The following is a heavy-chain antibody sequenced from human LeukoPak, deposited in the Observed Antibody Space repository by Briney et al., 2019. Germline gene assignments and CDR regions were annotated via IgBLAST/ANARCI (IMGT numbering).Heavy chain of an antibody. J-gene: IGHJ3*01. V-gene: IGHV6-1*01. CDR3: ARDQPFNHLMDAFDV. CDR1: GDSVSSNTAA. CDR2: TYYRSKWYN. Sequence: SQTLSLTCAISGDSVSSNTAAWNWIRQSPSRGLEWLGRTYYRSKWYNEYPISVKSRISIDPDTSKNQFSLQLNSVTPEDTAVYYCARDQPFNHLMDAFDVWGQGTMVAVSS. D-gene: IGHD2-8*01.